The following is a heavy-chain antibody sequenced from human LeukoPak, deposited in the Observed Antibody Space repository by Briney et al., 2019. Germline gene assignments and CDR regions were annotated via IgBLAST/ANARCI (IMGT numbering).Heavy chain of an antibody. Sequence: PGGSLRLSCVGSGFTFRSHAMSWVRQAPEKGLEFVSGIYENGGTTYYADSVKGRFTISRDNSKNMVYLQMNSLRADDTAVYYCAKSVVVITFRFDDWGQGALVTVSS. CDR3: AKSVVVITFRFDD. CDR2: IYENGGTT. V-gene: IGHV3-23*01. D-gene: IGHD2-15*01. J-gene: IGHJ4*02. CDR1: GFTFRSHA.